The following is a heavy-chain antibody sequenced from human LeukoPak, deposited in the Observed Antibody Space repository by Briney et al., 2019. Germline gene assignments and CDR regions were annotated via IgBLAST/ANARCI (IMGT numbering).Heavy chain of an antibody. CDR3: ARGRCDFWSGYYCYYYGMDV. CDR1: GYTLTSYD. D-gene: IGHD3-3*01. V-gene: IGHV1-8*01. Sequence: GASVKVSCKASGYTLTSYDINWVRQATGQGLEWMGWMNPNSGNTGYAQKFQGRVTMTRNTSISTAYMELSSLRSEDTAVYYCARGRCDFWSGYYCYYYGMDVWGQGTTVTVSS. CDR2: MNPNSGNT. J-gene: IGHJ6*02.